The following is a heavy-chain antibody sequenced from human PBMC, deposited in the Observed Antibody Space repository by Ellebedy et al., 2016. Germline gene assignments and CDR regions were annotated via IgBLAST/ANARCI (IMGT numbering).Heavy chain of an antibody. CDR3: ARWRGDCYDC. J-gene: IGHJ4*02. CDR1: GFRVSNNY. V-gene: IGHV3-66*01. CDR2: LYGDGTI. Sequence: GGSLRLXXVASGFRVSNNYMSWVRQAPGKGLEWVSMLYGDGTIYYTDSVRGRFTISRDDAKNTLYLQMNNLRAEDTAVYYCARWRGDCYDCWGRGTLISVSS.